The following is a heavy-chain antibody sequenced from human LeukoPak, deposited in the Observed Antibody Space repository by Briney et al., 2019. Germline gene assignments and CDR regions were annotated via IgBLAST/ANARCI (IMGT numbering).Heavy chain of an antibody. Sequence: QAGGSLRLSCAASGFPFSASAMTWVRQAPGKGLEGVSHILSTGPTYYAASVRGRCTISRENSKNTLYLLMTSLRADDTAVYYCATVKSDYGDPVGGFDAWGQGTLVTVSS. V-gene: IGHV3-23*01. J-gene: IGHJ5*02. CDR1: GFPFSASA. CDR3: ATVKSDYGDPVGGFDA. D-gene: IGHD4-17*01. CDR2: ILSTGPT.